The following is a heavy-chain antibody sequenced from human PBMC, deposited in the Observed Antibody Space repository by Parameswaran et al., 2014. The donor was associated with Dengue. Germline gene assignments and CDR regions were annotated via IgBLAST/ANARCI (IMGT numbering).Heavy chain of an antibody. CDR3: ARRGWLQSTTLLDY. CDR2: ISSSGSTI. J-gene: IGHJ4*02. D-gene: IGHD5-24*01. V-gene: IGHV3-11*01. Sequence: RWIRQPPGKGLEWVSYISSSGSTIYYADSVKGRFTISRDNAKNSLYLQMNSLRAEDTAVYYCARRGWLQSTTLLDYWGQGTLVTVSS.